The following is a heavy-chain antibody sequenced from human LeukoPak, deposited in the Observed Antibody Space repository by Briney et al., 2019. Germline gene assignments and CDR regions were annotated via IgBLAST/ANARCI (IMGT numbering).Heavy chain of an antibody. V-gene: IGHV3-23*01. Sequence: GGSLRLSCAASGLTFSTYNMNWVRQAPGKGLEWVSAISGSGGSTYYADSVKGRFTISRDNSKNTLYLQMNGLRAEDTAVYYCAKVTPRYYYDSSGYFPDDAFDIWGQGTMVTVSS. CDR2: ISGSGGST. J-gene: IGHJ3*02. CDR1: GLTFSTYN. D-gene: IGHD3-22*01. CDR3: AKVTPRYYYDSSGYFPDDAFDI.